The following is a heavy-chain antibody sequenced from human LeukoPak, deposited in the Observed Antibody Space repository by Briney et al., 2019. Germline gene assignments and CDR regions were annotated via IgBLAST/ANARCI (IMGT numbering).Heavy chain of an antibody. CDR2: IYPGDSDT. CDR1: GYSFSDYW. V-gene: IGHV5-51*01. J-gene: IGHJ4*02. Sequence: GESLKISCKGSGYSFSDYWIVWVRQMPGKGLEWMGIIYPGDSDTRYSPSFQGHVTISADKSIYTAYLQWSSLKASDTALYYCARQEGIDFDYWGQGTLVTVSS. CDR3: ARQEGIDFDY. D-gene: IGHD6-13*01.